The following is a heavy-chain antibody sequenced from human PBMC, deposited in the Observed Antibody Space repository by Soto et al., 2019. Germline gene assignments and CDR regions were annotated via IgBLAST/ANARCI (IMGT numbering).Heavy chain of an antibody. CDR3: AKTETFNGYYNAFDY. V-gene: IGHV3-23*01. Sequence: GFSFAGYALTWVRLAPGKGLEWVASISGGGGSTYYADSVKGRFSISRDNSNRMVYLQMGSLTAGDTAVYYCAKTETFNGYYNAFDYWGQGTRVTVSS. J-gene: IGHJ4*02. CDR1: GFSFAGYA. D-gene: IGHD3-9*01. CDR2: ISGGGGST.